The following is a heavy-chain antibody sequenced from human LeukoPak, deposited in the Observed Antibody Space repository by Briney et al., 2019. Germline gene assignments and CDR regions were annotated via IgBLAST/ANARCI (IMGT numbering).Heavy chain of an antibody. CDR2: INGDGRGT. CDR3: ARADYESGIDP. J-gene: IGHJ5*02. CDR1: GFTFTSHW. D-gene: IGHD3-16*01. Sequence: PGGSLRLSCAASGFTFTSHWMHWVRQAPGKGLVWVSRINGDGRGTIYADSVKGRFTISRDNAKNTLHLQMNSLRSEDTAVYYCARADYESGIDPWGQGTLVTVSS. V-gene: IGHV3-74*01.